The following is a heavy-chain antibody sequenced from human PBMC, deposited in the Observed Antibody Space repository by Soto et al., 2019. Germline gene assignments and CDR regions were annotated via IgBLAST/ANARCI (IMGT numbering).Heavy chain of an antibody. V-gene: IGHV3-48*01. D-gene: IGHD1-20*01. Sequence: GGSLRLSCAASGFTFSSYSMNWVRQAPGKGLEWVSYISSSSSTIYYADSVKGRFTISRDNAKNSLYLQMNSLRAEDTAVYYCASPLPITGTTNAFDIWGQGTTVTVSS. CDR3: ASPLPITGTTNAFDI. CDR1: GFTFSSYS. CDR2: ISSSSSTI. J-gene: IGHJ3*02.